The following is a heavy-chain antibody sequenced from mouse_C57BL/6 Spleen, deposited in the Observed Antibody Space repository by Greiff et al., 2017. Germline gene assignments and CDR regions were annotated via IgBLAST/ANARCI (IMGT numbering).Heavy chain of an antibody. V-gene: IGHV1-15*01. CDR3: TREDGSSYVGFAY. J-gene: IGHJ3*01. D-gene: IGHD1-1*01. Sequence: VQLQQSGAELVRPGASVTLSCKASGYTFTDYEMHWVKQTPVHGLEWIGAIDPETGGTAYNQKFKGKAILTADKSSSTAYMELRSLTSEDSAVYYCTREDGSSYVGFAYWGQGTLVTVSA. CDR1: GYTFTDYE. CDR2: IDPETGGT.